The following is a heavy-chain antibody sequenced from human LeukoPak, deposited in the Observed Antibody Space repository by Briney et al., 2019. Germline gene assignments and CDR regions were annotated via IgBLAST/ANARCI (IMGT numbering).Heavy chain of an antibody. J-gene: IGHJ4*02. CDR2: MNPISGNT. CDR1: GYTFSNND. D-gene: IGHD3-10*01. CDR3: VVLGTMVFDY. V-gene: IGHV1-8*03. Sequence: ASVKVSCKASGYTFSNNDTNWVRQATGQGLEWMGWMNPISGNTGFAQKFQGRVTITRDTSISTAYMELSRLRSDDTAVYYCVVLGTMVFDYWGQGTLVTVSS.